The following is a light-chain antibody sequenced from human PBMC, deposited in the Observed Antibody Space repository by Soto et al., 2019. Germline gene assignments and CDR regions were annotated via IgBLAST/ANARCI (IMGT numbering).Light chain of an antibody. J-gene: IGLJ1*01. CDR3: SSYAGSNKSV. Sequence: QSVLTQPPSASGSPGQSVTISCTGTSSDVGGYNYVSWYQQHPGKAPKLMIYEVSKRPSGVPDRFSGSESGNTASLTVSGLQPEDEADYYCSSYAGSNKSVFGTGTKLTVL. V-gene: IGLV2-8*01. CDR1: SSDVGGYNY. CDR2: EVS.